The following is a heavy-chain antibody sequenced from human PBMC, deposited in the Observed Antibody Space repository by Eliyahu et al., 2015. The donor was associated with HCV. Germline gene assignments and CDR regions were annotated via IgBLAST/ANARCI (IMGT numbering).Heavy chain of an antibody. CDR3: AYSLGDQLPRGWFDP. J-gene: IGHJ5*02. V-gene: IGHV4-34*01. Sequence: QVQLQQWGAGLLKPSETLSLTXAVYXXSFSGYXWXWIRQXPGKGLEWIGEINHSGSTNYNPSLKSRVTISVDTSKNQFSLKLSSVTAADTAVYYCAYSLGDQLPRGWFDPWGQGTLVTVSS. D-gene: IGHD2-2*01. CDR1: XXSFSGYX. CDR2: INHSGST.